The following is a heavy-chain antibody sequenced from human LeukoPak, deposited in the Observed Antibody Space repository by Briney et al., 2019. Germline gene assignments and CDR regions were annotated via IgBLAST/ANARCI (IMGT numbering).Heavy chain of an antibody. CDR2: IYTGGNI. Sequence: SETLSLTCTVSGGSIDSSYLTWIRQPAGKGLEWIGRIYTGGNIRFNPSLKGRVTVSADPSKNQFSLKLSSVTAADTAVYYCARDGELELRYWGQGTLVTVSS. CDR3: ARDGELELRY. J-gene: IGHJ4*02. V-gene: IGHV4-4*07. D-gene: IGHD1-7*01. CDR1: GGSIDSSY.